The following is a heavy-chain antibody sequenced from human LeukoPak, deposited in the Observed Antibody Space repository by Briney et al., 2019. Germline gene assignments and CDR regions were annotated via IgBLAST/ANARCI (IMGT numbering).Heavy chain of an antibody. V-gene: IGHV3-23*01. J-gene: IGHJ4*02. CDR3: AKSRITIFGVFRKGGVFDY. D-gene: IGHD3-3*01. Sequence: PGGSLRLSCAASGFTFSSYAMSWVRQAPGKGLEWVSAISGSGGSTYYADSVKGRFTISRDNSKNTLYLQMNSLRAEDTAVYYCAKSRITIFGVFRKGGVFDYWGQGTLVTVSS. CDR1: GFTFSSYA. CDR2: ISGSGGST.